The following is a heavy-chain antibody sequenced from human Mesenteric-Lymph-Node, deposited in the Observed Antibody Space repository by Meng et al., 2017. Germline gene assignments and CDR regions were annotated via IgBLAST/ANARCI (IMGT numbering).Heavy chain of an antibody. CDR2: TYYRSKWYN. Sequence: VQLHQSGPGLVKPSQTLSVTCAISGDSVSGNGVAWNWIRQSPSRGLEWLGRTYYRSKWYNEYAVSVKSRIGINADTAKNQFSLQLNSVTPEDTAVYYCARAADSSLDYWGQGTLVTVSS. CDR1: GDSVSGNGVA. CDR3: ARAADSSLDY. V-gene: IGHV6-1*01. J-gene: IGHJ4*02. D-gene: IGHD6-13*01.